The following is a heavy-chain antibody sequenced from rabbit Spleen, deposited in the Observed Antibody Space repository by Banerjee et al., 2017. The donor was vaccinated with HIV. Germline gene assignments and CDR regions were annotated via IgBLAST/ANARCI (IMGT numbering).Heavy chain of an antibody. V-gene: IGHV1S40*01. Sequence: QSLEESGGDLVKPGASLTLTCTASGFSFSSYYYMCWVRQAPGKGLEWIGCTYTGSSGSTYYASWAKGRFTISKTSSTTVTLQMTSLTAADTATYFCARDRDGGGAGDGWDLWGPGTLVTVS. CDR3: ARDRDGGGAGDGWDL. D-gene: IGHD2-1*01. J-gene: IGHJ4*01. CDR1: GFSFSSYYY. CDR2: TYTGSSGST.